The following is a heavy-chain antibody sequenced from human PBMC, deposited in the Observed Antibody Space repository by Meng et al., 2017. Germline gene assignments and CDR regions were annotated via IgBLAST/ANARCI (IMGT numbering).Heavy chain of an antibody. CDR3: TVRGYYYGSGSYYNAGY. CDR1: GFTFSSYA. CDR2: IKSKTDGGTT. J-gene: IGHJ4*02. Sequence: GESLKISCAASGFTFSSYAMNWVRQAPGKGLEWVGRIKSKTDGGTTDYAAPVKGRFTISRDESKNTLYLHMNSLKTEDTAVYYCTVRGYYYGSGSYYNAGYLGQGTLVTVSS. V-gene: IGHV3-15*01. D-gene: IGHD3-10*01.